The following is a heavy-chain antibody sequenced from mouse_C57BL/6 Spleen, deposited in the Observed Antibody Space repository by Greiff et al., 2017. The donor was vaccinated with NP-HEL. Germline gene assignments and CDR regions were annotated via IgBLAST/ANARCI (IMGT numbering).Heavy chain of an antibody. J-gene: IGHJ4*01. Sequence: EVKLVESEGGLVQPGSSMKLSCTASGFTFSDYYMAWVRQVPVKGLEWVANINYDGSSTYYLDFLKSRFIISSDNAKSILYLQVSSLKSEDTATYYCARERTYGAIDYWGQGTSVTVSS. CDR3: ARERTYGAIDY. D-gene: IGHD5-1*01. CDR2: INYDGSST. V-gene: IGHV5-16*01. CDR1: GFTFSDYY.